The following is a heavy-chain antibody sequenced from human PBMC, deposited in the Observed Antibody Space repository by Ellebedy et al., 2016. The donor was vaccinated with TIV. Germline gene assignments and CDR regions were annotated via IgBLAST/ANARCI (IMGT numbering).Heavy chain of an antibody. CDR2: FDPEDGET. V-gene: IGHV1-24*01. J-gene: IGHJ4*02. D-gene: IGHD3-10*01. Sequence: ASVKVSCKASGYIFSTYYMHWVRQAPGKGLEWMGGFDPEDGETIYVQKFQGRVTMTEDTSTDTTYMELSSLRSEDTAVYYCATGGDYYGSGSIFDYWGQGTLVTVSS. CDR1: GYIFSTYY. CDR3: ATGGDYYGSGSIFDY.